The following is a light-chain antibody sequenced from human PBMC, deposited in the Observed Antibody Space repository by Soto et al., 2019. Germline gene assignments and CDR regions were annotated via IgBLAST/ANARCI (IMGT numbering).Light chain of an antibody. CDR1: QDIKTS. CDR3: QQYDNGPLT. J-gene: IGKJ4*01. Sequence: DIQMTQSPPSLSASIGDRVSITCRASQDIKTSLAWYQKKPGEPPQLLIFTASRSEGGVPSRFRGSGSGTDFTLTITGLQPEDFAAYYCQQYDNGPLTFGGGPRWR. V-gene: IGKV1-NL1*01. CDR2: TAS.